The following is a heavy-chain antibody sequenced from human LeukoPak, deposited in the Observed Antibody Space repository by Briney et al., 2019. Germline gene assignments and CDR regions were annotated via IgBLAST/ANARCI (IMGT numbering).Heavy chain of an antibody. CDR1: GYTFTGYY. CDR2: IGISSGNT. D-gene: IGHD5-12*01. V-gene: IGHV3-11*06. Sequence: SCKASGYTFTGYYMHWVRQAPGKGLEWISYIGISSGNTKYADSMKGRFTISRDKARNSLHLQMNSLRVEDTAVYYCARDHRYAFDNWGHGTLVTVSS. CDR3: ARDHRYAFDN. J-gene: IGHJ4*01.